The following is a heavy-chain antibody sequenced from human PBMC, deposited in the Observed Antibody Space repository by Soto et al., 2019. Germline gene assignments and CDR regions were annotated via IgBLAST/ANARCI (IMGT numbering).Heavy chain of an antibody. CDR2: IYSGGST. D-gene: IGHD5-18*01. J-gene: IGHJ4*02. V-gene: IGHV3-66*01. CDR1: GFTVSSNY. Sequence: GGSLRLSCAASGFTVSSNYMSWVRQAPGKGLEWVSVIYSGGSTYYADSVKGRFTISRDNSKNTLYLQMNSLRAEDTAVYYCARDTRYRTFDYWGQGTLVTVSS. CDR3: ARDTRYRTFDY.